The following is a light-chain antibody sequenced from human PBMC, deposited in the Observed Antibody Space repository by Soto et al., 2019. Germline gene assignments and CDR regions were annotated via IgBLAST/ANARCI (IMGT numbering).Light chain of an antibody. CDR3: GTWDSSLSAGV. CDR1: SSNIGNNY. V-gene: IGLV1-51*01. J-gene: IGLJ2*01. CDR2: DNN. Sequence: QSVLTQPPSVSAAPGQKVTISCSGSSSNIGNNYVSWYQQLPGTAPKLLIYDNNKRPSGIPDRFSGSKSGTSATLAISGRHAGDEDDYYCGTWDSSLSAGVFGGGTQLTVL.